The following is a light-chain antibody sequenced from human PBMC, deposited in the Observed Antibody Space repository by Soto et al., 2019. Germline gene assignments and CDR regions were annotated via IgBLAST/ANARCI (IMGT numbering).Light chain of an antibody. CDR1: QSVSSPY. J-gene: IGKJ3*01. V-gene: IGKV3-20*01. CDR3: QKYGSSPFT. CDR2: GAS. Sequence: EVVLTQSPVTLSLSPGERATLSCRASQSVSSPYLAWYQQKPGQPPRLLIYGASSRATDIPDRFIGSGSGTEFTLTIARLATEDVAMYYCQKYGSSPFTFGPGTKVDI.